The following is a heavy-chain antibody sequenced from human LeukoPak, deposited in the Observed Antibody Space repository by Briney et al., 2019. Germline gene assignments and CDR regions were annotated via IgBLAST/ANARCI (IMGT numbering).Heavy chain of an antibody. V-gene: IGHV4-59*01. J-gene: IGHJ3*02. D-gene: IGHD4-23*01. CDR2: IYYSGST. Sequence: SETLSLTCTVSGGSISSYYWSWIRQPPGKGLEWIGYIYYSGSTNYNPSLKRRVTISVDTSKNQFSLKLSSVTAADTAVYYCARGEGLRWYGDAFDIWGQGTMVTVSS. CDR1: GGSISSYY. CDR3: ARGEGLRWYGDAFDI.